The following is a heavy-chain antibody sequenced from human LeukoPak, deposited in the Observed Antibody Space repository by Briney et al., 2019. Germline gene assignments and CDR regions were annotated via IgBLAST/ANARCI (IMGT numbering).Heavy chain of an antibody. Sequence: SETLSLTCTVSGGSISTYYSNSIRQPAGNRLEWIGRIYTSGSTNYNPSLKSRVTMSVDTSKNQFSLNLSSVTAADTAVYCCARWTTVSRAFVYWGQGTLVSVS. V-gene: IGHV4-4*07. CDR3: ARWTTVSRAFVY. D-gene: IGHD4-17*01. CDR2: IYTSGST. CDR1: GGSISTYY. J-gene: IGHJ4*02.